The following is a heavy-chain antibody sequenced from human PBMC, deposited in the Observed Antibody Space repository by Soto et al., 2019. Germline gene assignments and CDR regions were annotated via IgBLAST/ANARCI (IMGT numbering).Heavy chain of an antibody. CDR3: ACIFSGGYGYGFYYYGMDV. CDR2: IYYSGSS. D-gene: IGHD5-18*01. V-gene: IGHV4-39*01. Sequence: SETLSLTCTVSGASISVISYYWGWIRQPPGKGLKRIGSIYYSGSSYYNPSLKSRVTISVDTSKNHFSLKLSSVTAADTAVYYCACIFSGGYGYGFYYYGMDVWGQGTTVT. CDR1: GASISVISYY. J-gene: IGHJ6*02.